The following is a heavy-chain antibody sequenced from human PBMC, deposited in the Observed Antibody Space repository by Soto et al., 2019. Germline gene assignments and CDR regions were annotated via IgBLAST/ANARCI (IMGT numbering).Heavy chain of an antibody. CDR3: ARRPSRQRGDY. V-gene: IGHV4-39*01. Sequence: SEHPSLTSTVYCSSISSSGYYWGWIRQPPGRGLEWIGSLYYNVGTYYNPSLKSRVTISADTSANQLSLLVNSVTDADTAIYHCARRPSRQRGDYWDQGVRVT. D-gene: IGHD6-25*01. J-gene: IGHJ4*02. CDR2: LYYNVGT. CDR1: CSSISSSGYY.